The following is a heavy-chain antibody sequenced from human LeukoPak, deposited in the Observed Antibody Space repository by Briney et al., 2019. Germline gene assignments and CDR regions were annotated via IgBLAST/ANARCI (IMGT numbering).Heavy chain of an antibody. Sequence: GGSLRLSCAGSGFFFSNYIIRWVRQAPGKGLEWVSSIHPHSGATDYADSVRGRFTISRDNTRNTVFLQMNGLRADDTARYYCAKSDSGPGTYRNGFDIWGQGTMVTVSS. CDR2: IHPHSGAT. J-gene: IGHJ3*02. D-gene: IGHD3-16*02. CDR3: AKSDSGPGTYRNGFDI. CDR1: GFFFSNYI. V-gene: IGHV3-23*01.